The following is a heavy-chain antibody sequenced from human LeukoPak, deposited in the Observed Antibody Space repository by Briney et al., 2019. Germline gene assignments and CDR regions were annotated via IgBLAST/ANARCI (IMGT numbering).Heavy chain of an antibody. CDR1: GGSISSSSFY. Sequence: PSETLSLTCTVSGGSISSSSFYWGWIRQPPGKGLEWIGSIYYSGSTSYNPSLKSRVTISVDTSKNHFSLKLSSVTAADTAVYYCARHEWTTTNCFDPWGQGTLVTVSS. CDR2: IYYSGST. J-gene: IGHJ5*02. D-gene: IGHD1-1*01. CDR3: ARHEWTTTNCFDP. V-gene: IGHV4-39*01.